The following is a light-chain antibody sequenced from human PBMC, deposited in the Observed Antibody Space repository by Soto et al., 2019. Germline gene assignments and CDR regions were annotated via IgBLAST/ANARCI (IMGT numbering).Light chain of an antibody. CDR1: QSISRY. J-gene: IGKJ5*01. CDR3: QQRSNWTPIT. V-gene: IGKV3-11*01. CDR2: DAS. Sequence: EIVLTQSPPTLSLSPGERATLSCRASQSISRYLTWYQQKPGQAPKLLIYDASNRATGIPARFSGSGSGTDVTITISSLEHEDFVVYYCQQRSNWTPITFGPGTRLEIK.